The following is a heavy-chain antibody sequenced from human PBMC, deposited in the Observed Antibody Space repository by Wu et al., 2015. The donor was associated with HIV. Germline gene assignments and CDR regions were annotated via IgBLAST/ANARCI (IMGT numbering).Heavy chain of an antibody. CDR1: GYSFTSFG. CDR2: ISGDNVNT. D-gene: IGHD2-21*01. V-gene: IGHV1-18*04. Sequence: QVQLVQSGPEVKNPGASVNVSCKAFGYSFTSFGVTWVRLAPGQGPEWMGWISGDNVNTHYAQKLQGRITLTTDTSTNTAYMELRNLRSDDTAVYYCAAGIQSGGANYWGQGTLVTVSS. CDR3: AAGIQSGGANY. J-gene: IGHJ4*02.